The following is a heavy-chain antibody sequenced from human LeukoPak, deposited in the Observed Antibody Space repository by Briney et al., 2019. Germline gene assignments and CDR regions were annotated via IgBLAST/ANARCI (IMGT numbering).Heavy chain of an antibody. CDR2: MNPNSGNT. CDR3: ARDRSYYDSSGYYLYYFDY. CDR1: GYTSTSYD. V-gene: IGHV1-8*01. Sequence: ASVKVSCKASGYTSTSYDINWVRQATGQGLEWMGWMNPNSGNTGYAQKFQGRVTMTRDTSISTAYMELSRLRSDDTAVYYCARDRSYYDSSGYYLYYFDYWGQGTLVTVSS. D-gene: IGHD3-22*01. J-gene: IGHJ4*02.